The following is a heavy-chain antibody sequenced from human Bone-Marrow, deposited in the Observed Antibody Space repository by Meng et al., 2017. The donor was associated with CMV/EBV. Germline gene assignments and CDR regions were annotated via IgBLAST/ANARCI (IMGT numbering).Heavy chain of an antibody. Sequence: SVKVSCKASGGTFSSYAISWVRQAPGQGLEWMGGIIPILGIANYAQKFQGRVTITADKSTSTAYMELSSLRSEDTAVYYCAREDRRVYFNYWGQGTLVTVSS. J-gene: IGHJ4*02. V-gene: IGHV1-69*10. CDR2: IIPILGIA. CDR3: AREDRRVYFNY. CDR1: GGTFSSYA.